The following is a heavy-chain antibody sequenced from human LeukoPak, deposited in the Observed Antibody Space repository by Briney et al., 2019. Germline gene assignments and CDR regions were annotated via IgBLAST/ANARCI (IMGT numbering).Heavy chain of an antibody. D-gene: IGHD6-13*01. CDR1: GFTFSSHA. CDR2: INDGSTT. V-gene: IGHV3-23*01. J-gene: IGHJ4*02. CDR3: ARDLSIAAAGIFDY. Sequence: GGSLRLSCAASGFTFSSHAMSWVRQAPGKGLDWVSAINDGSTTFYADSVKGRFTISRDNSKNTLYLQMNSLRAEDTAVYYCARDLSIAAAGIFDYWGQGTLVTVSS.